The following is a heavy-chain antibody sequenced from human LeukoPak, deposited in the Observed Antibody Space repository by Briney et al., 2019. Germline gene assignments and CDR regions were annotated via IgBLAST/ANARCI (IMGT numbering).Heavy chain of an antibody. D-gene: IGHD3-9*01. V-gene: IGHV1-2*02. Sequence: EASVKVSCKTSGYTFTGYYIHWVRQAPGQGLEWMGWINPKNGGSNFAQKFQGRVTMTRDTSISTVYMELRRLRSDDTAVYFCAREATVYYPILTGDYQALTDWGQGTLVTVSS. J-gene: IGHJ4*02. CDR3: AREATVYYPILTGDYQALTD. CDR1: GYTFTGYY. CDR2: INPKNGGS.